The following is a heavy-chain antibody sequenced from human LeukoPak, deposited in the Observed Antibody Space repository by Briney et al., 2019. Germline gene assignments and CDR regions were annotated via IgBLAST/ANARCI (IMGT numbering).Heavy chain of an antibody. J-gene: IGHJ4*02. CDR1: GFPFPIYD. D-gene: IGHD6-13*01. V-gene: IGHV1-8*01. CDR2: MNPNSGNT. CDR3: ARYSSSWDDY. Sequence: ASVEVSCHASGFPFPIYDIHWGRQATGPGLGWMGWMNPNSGNTGYAQKFQGRVTMTRNTSISTAYMELSSLRSEDTAVYYCARYSSSWDDYWGQGTLVTVSS.